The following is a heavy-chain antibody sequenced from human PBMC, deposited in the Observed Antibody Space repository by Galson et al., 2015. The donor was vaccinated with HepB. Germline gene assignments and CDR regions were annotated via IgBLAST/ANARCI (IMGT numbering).Heavy chain of an antibody. CDR3: ARARMYYYDSSGFSS. D-gene: IGHD3-22*01. Sequence: LRLSCAASAINVSRSYMSWIRQAPGKGLEWVSVIYTGGSTYYADSVKGRFIISRDNSKNTLYLQMNRLGVEDTAVYYCARARMYYYDSSGFSSWGQGTLVTVSS. V-gene: IGHV3-66*01. CDR1: AINVSRSY. CDR2: IYTGGST. J-gene: IGHJ5*02.